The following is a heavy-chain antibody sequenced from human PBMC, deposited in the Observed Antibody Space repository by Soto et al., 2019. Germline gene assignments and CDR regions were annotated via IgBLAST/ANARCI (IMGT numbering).Heavy chain of an antibody. J-gene: IGHJ6*02. V-gene: IGHV4-30-4*01. D-gene: IGHD2-15*01. CDR2: IYYSGST. CDR3: ARAGYCSGGSCSGMDV. Sequence: SETLSLTCTVSGGSISSGDYYWSWIRQPPGKGLEWIGYIYYSGSTYYNPSLKSRVTISVDTSKNQFSLKLSSVTAADTAVCYCARAGYCSGGSCSGMDVWGQGTTVTVSS. CDR1: GGSISSGDYY.